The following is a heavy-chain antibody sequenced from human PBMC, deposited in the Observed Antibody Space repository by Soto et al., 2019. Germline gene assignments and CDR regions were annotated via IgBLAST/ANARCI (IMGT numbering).Heavy chain of an antibody. CDR1: GFTFTSCA. V-gene: IGHV1-58*01. Sequence: SVKVSCKASGFTFTSCAVQWVRQARGQRLEWIGWVVVGSGNTNYAQKFQERVTITRDMSTSTAYMELSSLRSEDTAVYYCAAVAEMDTDAFDIWGQGKMVTVSS. J-gene: IGHJ3*02. CDR2: VVVGSGNT. CDR3: AAVAEMDTDAFDI. D-gene: IGHD5-18*01.